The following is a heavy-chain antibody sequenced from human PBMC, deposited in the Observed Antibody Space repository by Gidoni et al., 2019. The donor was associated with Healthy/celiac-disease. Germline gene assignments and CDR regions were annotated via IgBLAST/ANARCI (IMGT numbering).Heavy chain of an antibody. CDR3: ARDINCGGDCYYFDY. J-gene: IGHJ4*02. Sequence: TNYAQKLQGRVTMTTDTSTSTAYMELRSLRSDDTAVYYCARDINCGGDCYYFDYWGQGTLVTVSS. D-gene: IGHD2-21*02. V-gene: IGHV1-18*01. CDR2: T.